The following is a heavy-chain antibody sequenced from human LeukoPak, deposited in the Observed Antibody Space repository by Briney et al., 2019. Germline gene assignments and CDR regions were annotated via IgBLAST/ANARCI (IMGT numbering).Heavy chain of an antibody. D-gene: IGHD3-10*01. J-gene: IGHJ4*02. CDR1: GGAITDGNHY. CDR3: ASLSSLGVDHDS. V-gene: IGHV4-30-4*01. Sequence: PSQTLSLTCTVSGGAITDGNHYWSWIRQRPGGGLEWIGYIHHSGSTDYIVSLRSRLTMSLDRSKSRFSLRLTSVTAADTAVYYCASLSSLGVDHDSWGQGTLVTVSS. CDR2: IHHSGST.